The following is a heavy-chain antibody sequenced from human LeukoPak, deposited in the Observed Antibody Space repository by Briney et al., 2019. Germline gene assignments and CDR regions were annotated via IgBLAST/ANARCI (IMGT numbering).Heavy chain of an antibody. V-gene: IGHV3-7*01. CDR2: IKQDGSET. CDR1: VFTFSNCW. J-gene: IGHJ4*02. Sequence: GGSLRLSCAASVFTFSNCWMIWVTRAPGKGLEWVANIKQDGSETYYVDSVRGRFTISRDNAKKSFYLQMNSLRAEDTAVYYCARDSWGAYRVDYFDYWGQGTLVTVSS. CDR3: ARDSWGAYRVDYFDY. D-gene: IGHD3-16*01.